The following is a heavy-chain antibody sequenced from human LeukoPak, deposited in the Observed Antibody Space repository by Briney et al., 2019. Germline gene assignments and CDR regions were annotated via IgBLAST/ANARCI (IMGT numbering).Heavy chain of an antibody. Sequence: PGGSLRLSCAASGFSFIDYAMNWVRQAPGKGLEWVSIIDSGGSTSYADSVKGRFSISRDNSKNTLYLLMNSLRAEDTAVYYCARGGYYYGGYFDYWGQGTLVTVSS. V-gene: IGHV3-66*01. CDR2: IDSGGST. CDR3: ARGGYYYGGYFDY. J-gene: IGHJ4*02. D-gene: IGHD3-22*01. CDR1: GFSFIDYA.